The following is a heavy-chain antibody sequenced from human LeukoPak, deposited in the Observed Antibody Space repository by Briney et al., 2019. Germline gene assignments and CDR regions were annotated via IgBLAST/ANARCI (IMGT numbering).Heavy chain of an antibody. CDR3: AKDLLYSSSWYYYYGMDV. V-gene: IGHV3-30*18. CDR1: GFTFSSYG. CDR2: ISYDGSNK. J-gene: IGHJ6*04. Sequence: GGSLRLSCAASGFTFSSYGMHWVRQAPGKGLEWVAVISYDGSNKYYADSVKGRFTISRDNSKNTLYLQMNSLRAEDTAVYYCAKDLLYSSSWYYYYGMDVWGKGTTVTVSS. D-gene: IGHD6-13*01.